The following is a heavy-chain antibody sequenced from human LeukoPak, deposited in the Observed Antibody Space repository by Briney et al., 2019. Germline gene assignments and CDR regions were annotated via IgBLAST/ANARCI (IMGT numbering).Heavy chain of an antibody. CDR1: GGSISSYF. J-gene: IGHJ6*03. CDR3: ARVGQQLVGTIYYYYMDV. CDR2: IFYNGNT. D-gene: IGHD6-13*01. V-gene: IGHV4-59*12. Sequence: SETLSLTCTVSGGSISSYFWSWIRQPPGKGLEWIGYIFYNGNTNYNPSLKSRVTMSVDTSKNQFSLKLSSVTAADTAVYYCARVGQQLVGTIYYYYMDVWGKGTTVTISS.